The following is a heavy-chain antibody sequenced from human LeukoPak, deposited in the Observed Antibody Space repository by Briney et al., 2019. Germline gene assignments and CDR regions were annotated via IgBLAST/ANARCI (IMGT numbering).Heavy chain of an antibody. J-gene: IGHJ6*03. Sequence: SETLSLTCTVSGGSISSYYWSWIRQPPGKGLEWIGYIYYSGSTNYNPSLKSRVTISVDTSKNQFSLKLSSVTAADTAVYYCARFNSGSYIYYYMDVWGKGTTVTVSS. CDR3: ARFNSGSYIYYYMDV. CDR2: IYYSGST. D-gene: IGHD1-26*01. CDR1: GGSISSYY. V-gene: IGHV4-59*01.